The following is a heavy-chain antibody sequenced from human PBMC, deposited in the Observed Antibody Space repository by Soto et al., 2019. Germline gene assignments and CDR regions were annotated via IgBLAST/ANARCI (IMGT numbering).Heavy chain of an antibody. Sequence: QVQLVESGGGVVQPGRSLRLSCAASGFTFSSYGMHWVRQAPGKGLEWVAVISYDGSNKYYADSVKGRFTISRDNSKNTLYLQMNSLRAEDTAVYYCAKVTIARRSSGWYKNWGQGTLVTVSS. J-gene: IGHJ4*02. V-gene: IGHV3-30*18. D-gene: IGHD6-19*01. CDR2: ISYDGSNK. CDR3: AKVTIARRSSGWYKN. CDR1: GFTFSSYG.